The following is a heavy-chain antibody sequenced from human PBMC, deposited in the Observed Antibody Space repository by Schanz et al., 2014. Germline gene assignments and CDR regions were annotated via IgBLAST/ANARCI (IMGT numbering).Heavy chain of an antibody. CDR3: ARSPGDFPGWFDS. Sequence: QVRLQESGPGLVKPSETLSLTCTVSGGSITSFYWSWVRQAPGKGLEWVGSIFYSGNTNYNPSLKSRISPPIDTPRKQVSLNLPLVTAADTAVYYCARSPGDFPGWFDSWGQGTLVTVSS. V-gene: IGHV4-59*08. CDR1: GGSITSFY. J-gene: IGHJ5*01. CDR2: IFYSGNT. D-gene: IGHD4-17*01.